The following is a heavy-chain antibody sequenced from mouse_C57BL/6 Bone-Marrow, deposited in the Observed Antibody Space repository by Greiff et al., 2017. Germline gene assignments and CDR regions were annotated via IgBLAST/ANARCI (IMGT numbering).Heavy chain of an antibody. Sequence: VKLQESGAELVRPGTSVKVSCKASGYAFTNYLIEWVKQRPGQGLEWIGVINPGSGGTNYNEKFKGKATLTADKSSSTAYMQLSSLTSEDSAVYFCARRVHYYGRGNYLDYWGQGTTLTVSS. D-gene: IGHD1-2*01. CDR2: INPGSGGT. CDR3: ARRVHYYGRGNYLDY. J-gene: IGHJ2*01. CDR1: GYAFTNYL. V-gene: IGHV1-54*01.